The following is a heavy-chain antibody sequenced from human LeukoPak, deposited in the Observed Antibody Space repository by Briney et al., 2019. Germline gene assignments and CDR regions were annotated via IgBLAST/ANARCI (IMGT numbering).Heavy chain of an antibody. CDR3: ARDGYSGSYGGDY. J-gene: IGHJ4*02. Sequence: ASVKVSCKASGGTLSSYAISWVRQAPGQGLEWMGGIIPIFGTANYAQKFQGRVTITADESTSTAYMELSSLRSEDTAVYYCARDGYSGSYGGDYWGQGTLVTVSS. V-gene: IGHV1-69*13. CDR1: GGTLSSYA. CDR2: IIPIFGTA. D-gene: IGHD1-26*01.